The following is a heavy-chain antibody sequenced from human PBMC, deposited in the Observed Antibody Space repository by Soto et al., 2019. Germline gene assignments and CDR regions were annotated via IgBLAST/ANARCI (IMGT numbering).Heavy chain of an antibody. CDR2: IIPIFGTA. Sequence: ASVKVSCKASGGTFSSYAISWVQQAPGQGLEWMGGIIPIFGTANYAQKFQGRVTITADESTSTAYMELSSLRSEDTAVYYCARQYSSSWYRTFDYWGQGTLVTVSS. CDR1: GGTFSSYA. CDR3: ARQYSSSWYRTFDY. D-gene: IGHD6-13*01. V-gene: IGHV1-69*13. J-gene: IGHJ4*02.